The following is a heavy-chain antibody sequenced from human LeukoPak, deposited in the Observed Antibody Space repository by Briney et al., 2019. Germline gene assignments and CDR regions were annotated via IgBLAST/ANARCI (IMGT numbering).Heavy chain of an antibody. D-gene: IGHD2-15*01. CDR1: GVTFSSYG. CDR2: IRYDGSNK. Sequence: GGSLRLSCAASGVTFSSYGMHWVRQAPGKGLEWVAFIRYDGSNKYYADSVKGRFTISRDNSKNTLYLQMNSLRAEDTAVYYCANSAVVVAATLDYWGQGTLVTVSP. CDR3: ANSAVVVAATLDY. J-gene: IGHJ4*02. V-gene: IGHV3-30*02.